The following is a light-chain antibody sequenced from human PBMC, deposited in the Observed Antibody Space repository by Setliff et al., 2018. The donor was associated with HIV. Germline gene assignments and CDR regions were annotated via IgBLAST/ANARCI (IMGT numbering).Light chain of an antibody. CDR1: SSNVGGFNL. Sequence: SVLAQPASVSASPGQSITISCTGTSSNVGGFNLVSWYQQYPGRAPKLIIYEVIKRPSGISNRFSGSKSGNTASLTISGLQAEDEADYYCLSYIGDGTFLYVFGTGTKV. J-gene: IGLJ1*01. CDR3: LSYIGDGTFLYV. CDR2: EVI. V-gene: IGLV2-23*02.